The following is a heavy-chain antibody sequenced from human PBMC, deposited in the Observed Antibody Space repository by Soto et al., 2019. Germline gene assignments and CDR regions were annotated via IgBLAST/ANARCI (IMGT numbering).Heavy chain of an antibody. D-gene: IGHD3-22*01. Sequence: QVQLVQSGAEVTKPGSSVKVSCKASGGTFSSYAISWVRQAPGQGLEWMGGIIPIFGTANYAQKFQGRVTITADEATSTADMELSSLRSEDTAVYYCARGYYDSSGYYTSAFDIWGQGTMVTVSS. CDR2: IIPIFGTA. V-gene: IGHV1-69*01. CDR1: GGTFSSYA. J-gene: IGHJ3*02. CDR3: ARGYYDSSGYYTSAFDI.